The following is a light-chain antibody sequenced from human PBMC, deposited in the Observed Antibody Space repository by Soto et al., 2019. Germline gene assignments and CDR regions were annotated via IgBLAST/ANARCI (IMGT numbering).Light chain of an antibody. J-gene: IGKJ4*01. Sequence: DIQLTQSPSFLSASAGDRVTITCRASQGISSYLSWYQQKPGKAPKILIYAASTLQTGVPSRFSGSGSGTDFTLTISSLQPEDFATYYCQQLNSYPLTFGGGTKLDIK. CDR3: QQLNSYPLT. V-gene: IGKV1-9*01. CDR2: AAS. CDR1: QGISSY.